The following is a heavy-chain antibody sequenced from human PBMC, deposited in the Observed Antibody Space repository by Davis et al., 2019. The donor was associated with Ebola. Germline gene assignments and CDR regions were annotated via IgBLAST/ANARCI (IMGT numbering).Heavy chain of an antibody. CDR3: TSRIAAAGELYYYYGMDV. J-gene: IGHJ6*02. D-gene: IGHD6-13*01. Sequence: PGGSLRLSCAASGFTFSGSAMHWVRQASGKGLEWVGRIRSKANSYATAYAASVKGRFTISRDDSKNTAYLQMNSLKTEDTAVYYCTSRIAAAGELYYYYGMDVWGQGTTVTVSS. CDR2: IRSKANSYAT. V-gene: IGHV3-73*01. CDR1: GFTFSGSA.